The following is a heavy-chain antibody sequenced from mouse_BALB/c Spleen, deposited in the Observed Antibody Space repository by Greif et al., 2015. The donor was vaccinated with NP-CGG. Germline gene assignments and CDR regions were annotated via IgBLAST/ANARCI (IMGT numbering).Heavy chain of an antibody. Sequence: EVKVVESGGGLVQPGGSLRLSCATSGFTFSDFYMEWVRQPPGKRLEWIAASRNKANDYTTEYSASVKGRFIVSRDTSQSILYLQMNALRAEDAAIYYCARDYYGSSYWYFDVWGADTTVAVSS. CDR1: GFTFSDFY. CDR3: ARDYYGSSYWYFDV. CDR2: SRNKANDYTT. V-gene: IGHV7-1*02. J-gene: IGHJ1*01. D-gene: IGHD1-1*01.